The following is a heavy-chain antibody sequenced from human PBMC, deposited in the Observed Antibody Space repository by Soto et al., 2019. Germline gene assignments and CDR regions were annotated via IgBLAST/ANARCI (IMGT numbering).Heavy chain of an antibody. J-gene: IGHJ6*02. V-gene: IGHV4-39*01. CDR3: ARLYRGRVAATLLDYYGMDV. CDR2: IYYSGST. Sequence: QLQLQESGPGLVKPSETLSLTCTVSGGSISSSSYYWGWIRQPPGKGLEWIGSIYYSGSTYYNPSLKSRVTISVDTSKNQFSLKLSSVTAADTAVYYCARLYRGRVAATLLDYYGMDVWGQGTTVTVSS. D-gene: IGHD2-15*01. CDR1: GGSISSSSYY.